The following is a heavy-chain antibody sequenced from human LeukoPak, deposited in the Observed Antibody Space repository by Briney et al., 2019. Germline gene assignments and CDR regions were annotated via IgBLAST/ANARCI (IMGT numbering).Heavy chain of an antibody. CDR2: IIPSFDVG. J-gene: IGHJ4*02. CDR3: ASRGYSYGADY. V-gene: IGHV1-69*04. D-gene: IGHD5-18*01. CDR1: GDTFNSYA. Sequence: GASVKVSCKASGDTFNSYAISWVRQAPGQGLEWMGRIIPSFDVGNYAQKFQGRVTITADKSTSTAYMELSSLRSEDTAVYYCASRGYSYGADYWGQGTLVTVSS.